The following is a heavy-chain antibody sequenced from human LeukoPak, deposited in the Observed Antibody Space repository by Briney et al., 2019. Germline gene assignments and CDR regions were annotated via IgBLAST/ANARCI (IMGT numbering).Heavy chain of an antibody. CDR3: AKDYSITMIVVAPAWLH. CDR1: GFTFSSYA. Sequence: GGSLRLSCAASGFTFSSYAMSWVRQAPGKGLEWVSAISGSGGSTYYADSVKGRFTLSRDNSKNTLYLQMNSLRAEDTAVYYCAKDYSITMIVVAPAWLHWGQGTLVTVSS. V-gene: IGHV3-23*01. J-gene: IGHJ4*02. CDR2: ISGSGGST. D-gene: IGHD3-22*01.